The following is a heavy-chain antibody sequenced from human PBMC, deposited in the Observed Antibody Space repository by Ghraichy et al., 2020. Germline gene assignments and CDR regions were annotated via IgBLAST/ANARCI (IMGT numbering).Heavy chain of an antibody. J-gene: IGHJ4*02. D-gene: IGHD2-15*01. CDR3: ARDERKWRLGYCSGDSCNRFDC. V-gene: IGHV3-7*01. CDR1: GFTFSSYW. Sequence: GGSLRLSCAASGFTFSSYWMSWVRQAPGKGLEWVANIKQDGTEIYYVDSVKGRFTISRDNARNSLYLQMNSLRAEDTAVYYCARDERKWRLGYCSGDSCNRFDCWGQGTLVTVSS. CDR2: IKQDGTEI.